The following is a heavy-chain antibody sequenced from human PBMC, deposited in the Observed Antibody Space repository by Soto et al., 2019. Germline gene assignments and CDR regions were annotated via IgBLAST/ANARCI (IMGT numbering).Heavy chain of an antibody. D-gene: IGHD2-15*01. CDR1: GGTFSSYT. CDR3: ASTLSGYCSGGSCYPGFFDMDPP. CDR2: IIPILGIA. Sequence: GASVKVSCKASGGTFSSYTISWVRQAPGQGLEWMGRIIPILGIANYAQKFQGRVTITADKSTSTAYMELSSLRSEDTAVYYCASTLSGYCSGGSCYPGFFDMDPPWGQGTLVTVSS. J-gene: IGHJ5*02. V-gene: IGHV1-69*02.